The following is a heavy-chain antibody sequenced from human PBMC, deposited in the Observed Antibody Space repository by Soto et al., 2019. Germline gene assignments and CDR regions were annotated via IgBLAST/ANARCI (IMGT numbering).Heavy chain of an antibody. Sequence: SVKVSCKASGGTFSSYAISWVRQAPGQGLEWMGGIIPIFGTANYAQKFQGRVTITADESTSTAYMELSSLRSEDTAVYYCARYGDSQNWFDPWGQGTLVTSPQ. D-gene: IGHD4-17*01. J-gene: IGHJ5*02. CDR1: GGTFSSYA. V-gene: IGHV1-69*13. CDR2: IIPIFGTA. CDR3: ARYGDSQNWFDP.